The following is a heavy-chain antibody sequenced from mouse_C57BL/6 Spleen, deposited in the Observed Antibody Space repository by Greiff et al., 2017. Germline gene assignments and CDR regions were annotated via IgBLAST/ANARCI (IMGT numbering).Heavy chain of an antibody. J-gene: IGHJ2*01. CDR2: ISDGGSYT. V-gene: IGHV5-4*03. CDR3: AKYGSSYHDFDY. D-gene: IGHD1-1*01. CDR1: GFTFSSYA. Sequence: EVKLVESGGGLVKPGGSLKLSCAASGFTFSSYAMSWVRQTPEKRLEWVATISDGGSYTYYPDNVKGRFTISRDNAKNNLYLQMSHLKSEDTAMYYCAKYGSSYHDFDYWGQGTTLTVSS.